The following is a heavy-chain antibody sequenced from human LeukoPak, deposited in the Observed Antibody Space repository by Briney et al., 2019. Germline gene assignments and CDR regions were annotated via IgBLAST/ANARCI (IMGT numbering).Heavy chain of an antibody. D-gene: IGHD6-19*01. CDR1: GFSFSSYW. CDR2: INQDGSEI. CDR3: ARDADPRSSGWYD. Sequence: GGSLRLSCAASGFSFSSYWMSWVRQAPGKGLEWVANINQDGSEIYYVDSVKSRFTISRDNAKNSLFLQMNSLRAEDTAVYYCARDADPRSSGWYDWGQGTLVTVSS. V-gene: IGHV3-7*01. J-gene: IGHJ4*02.